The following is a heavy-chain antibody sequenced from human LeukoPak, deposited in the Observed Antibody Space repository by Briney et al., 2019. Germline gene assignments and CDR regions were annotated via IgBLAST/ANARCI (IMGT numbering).Heavy chain of an antibody. J-gene: IGHJ4*02. D-gene: IGHD6-19*01. CDR1: GFTFSDYY. V-gene: IGHV3-11*01. CDR2: ISSSGSTI. CDR3: ARDFVQYYFDY. Sequence: GGSLRLSCAASGFTFSDYYMTWIRQAPGKGLEWVSYISSSGSTIYYADSVKGRFTISRDNAKNSLYLQMNSLRAEDTAVYYCARDFVQYYFDYWGQGTLVTVSS.